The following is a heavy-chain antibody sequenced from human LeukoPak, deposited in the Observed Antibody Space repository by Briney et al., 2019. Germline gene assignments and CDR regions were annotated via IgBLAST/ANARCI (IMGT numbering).Heavy chain of an antibody. J-gene: IGHJ5*02. Sequence: GGSLRLSCAASGFTFSSYWMSWVRQAPGKGLEWVANIKQDGSEKYYVDSVKGRFTISRDNAKNSLYLQMNSLRAEDTAVYYCARDQSYYYGSGSYYLPWGQGTLVTVSS. D-gene: IGHD3-10*01. CDR1: GFTFSSYW. CDR3: ARDQSYYYGSGSYYLP. V-gene: IGHV3-7*01. CDR2: IKQDGSEK.